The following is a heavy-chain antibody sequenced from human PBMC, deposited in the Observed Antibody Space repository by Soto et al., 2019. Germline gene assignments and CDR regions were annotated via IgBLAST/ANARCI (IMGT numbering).Heavy chain of an antibody. D-gene: IGHD4-4*01. CDR2: INPNSGGT. Sequence: ASVKVSCKASGYTFTGYYMHWVRQAPGQGLEWMGWINPNSGGTNYAQKFQGRVTMTRDTSISTAYMELSRLRSDDTAVYYCARQDYKPYGMDVWGQATTVTVSS. CDR1: GYTFTGYY. CDR3: ARQDYKPYGMDV. V-gene: IGHV1-2*02. J-gene: IGHJ6*02.